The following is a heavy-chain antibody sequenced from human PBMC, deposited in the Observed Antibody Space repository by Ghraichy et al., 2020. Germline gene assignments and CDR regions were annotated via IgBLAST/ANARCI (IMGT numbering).Heavy chain of an antibody. CDR2: IYYSGST. Sequence: SETLSLTCTVSGGSISSYYWSWIRQPPGKGLEWIGYIYYSGSTNYNPSLKSRVTISVDTSKNQFSLKLSSVTAADTAVYYCARDQMPMTTGDGFDIWGQGTMVTVSS. CDR3: ARDQMPMTTGDGFDI. D-gene: IGHD4-17*01. J-gene: IGHJ3*02. V-gene: IGHV4-59*01. CDR1: GGSISSYY.